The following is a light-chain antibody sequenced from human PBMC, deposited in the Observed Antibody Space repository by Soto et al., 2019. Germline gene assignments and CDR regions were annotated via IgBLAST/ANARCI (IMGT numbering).Light chain of an antibody. Sequence: EIVMTQSPATLSVSPGERATLSCRASQSVSSNLAWYQQKPGQAPRLLIYGASTRATGIPARFSGSGSGTEFTLTNSSLQAEDFAVFFGQQYNHWPSYTFGQGTKREIK. J-gene: IGKJ2*01. CDR3: QQYNHWPSYT. V-gene: IGKV3-15*01. CDR1: QSVSSN. CDR2: GAS.